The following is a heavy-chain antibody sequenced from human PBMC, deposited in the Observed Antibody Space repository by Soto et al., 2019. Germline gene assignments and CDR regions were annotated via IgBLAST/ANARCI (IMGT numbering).Heavy chain of an antibody. Sequence: PSETLSLTCTVSGSSISSSSYYWGWIRQPPGKGLEWIGYIYYSGSTNYNPSLKSRVTISVDTSKNQFSLKLSSVTAADTAVYYCARYSFDDPNFDYWGQGTLVTVSS. D-gene: IGHD3-16*01. J-gene: IGHJ4*02. V-gene: IGHV4-61*05. CDR1: GSSISSSSYY. CDR2: IYYSGST. CDR3: ARYSFDDPNFDY.